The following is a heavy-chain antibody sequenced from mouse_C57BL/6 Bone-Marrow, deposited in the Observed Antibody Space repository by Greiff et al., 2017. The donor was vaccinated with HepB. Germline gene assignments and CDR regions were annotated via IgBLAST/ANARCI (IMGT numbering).Heavy chain of an antibody. Sequence: EVKLVESGGGLVQPGGSMKLSCAASGFTFSDAWMDWVRQSPEKGLEWVAEIRNKANNHATYYAESVKGRFTISRDDSKSSVYLQMNSLRAEYTGIYYCTRGTTVVATPFAYWGQGTLVTVSA. J-gene: IGHJ3*01. CDR1: GFTFSDAW. CDR2: IRNKANNHAT. V-gene: IGHV6-6*01. CDR3: TRGTTVVATPFAY. D-gene: IGHD1-1*01.